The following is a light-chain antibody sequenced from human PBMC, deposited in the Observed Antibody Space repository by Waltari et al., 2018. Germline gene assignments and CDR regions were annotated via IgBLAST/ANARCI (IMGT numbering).Light chain of an antibody. J-gene: IGLJ2*01. CDR3: QAWDDTTVV. CDR1: GLGAKY. Sequence: SYELTQPPSVSVSPGQTATITCYGDGLGAKYVWWYQQKPGHSPVAVIYSDDKRPSGIPERFSGSNSGNTATLTIGGTQTTDEGDYYCQAWDDTTVVFGAGTKVTV. V-gene: IGLV3-1*01. CDR2: SDD.